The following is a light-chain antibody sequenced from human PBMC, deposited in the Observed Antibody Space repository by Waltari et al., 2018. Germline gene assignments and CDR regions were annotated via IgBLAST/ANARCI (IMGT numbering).Light chain of an antibody. CDR2: GNN. CDR3: QSYDNILSGGV. CDR1: ISNIGAGYD. J-gene: IGLJ2*01. Sequence: QSVLTQPPSVSGAPGQRVTIYCTGSISNIGAGYDLHWYQQLPGTAPKRLIYGNNNRPSGVPDRFSGSKSGTSASLAITGLQSDDEAEYYCQSYDNILSGGVFGGGTKLTVL. V-gene: IGLV1-40*01.